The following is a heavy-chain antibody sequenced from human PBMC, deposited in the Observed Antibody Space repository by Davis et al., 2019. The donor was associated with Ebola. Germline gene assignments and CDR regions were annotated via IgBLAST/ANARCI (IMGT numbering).Heavy chain of an antibody. CDR3: AKLELTGY. D-gene: IGHD1-7*01. Sequence: GESLKISCAASGFTFSNYGMHWVRQPPGKGLEWVANIKQDGSEKQYVDSVRGRFTISRDNAKNSLYLQMNSLRAEDTAVYYCAKLELTGYWGQGTLVTVSS. V-gene: IGHV3-7*01. J-gene: IGHJ4*02. CDR1: GFTFSNYG. CDR2: IKQDGSEK.